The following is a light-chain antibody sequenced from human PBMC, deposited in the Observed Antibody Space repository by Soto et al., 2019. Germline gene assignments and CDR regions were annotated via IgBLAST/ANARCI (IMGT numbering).Light chain of an antibody. CDR2: DAS. Sequence: DIQMTQSPSTLSASVGDSVTITCRASQSISNWLAWFQQKPGKAPKLLIYDASTLESGVPSRFSGSGSGTEFTLTISSLQPDDFATYSCQQYSSYPWTFGQGTKVEIK. J-gene: IGKJ1*01. CDR1: QSISNW. V-gene: IGKV1-5*01. CDR3: QQYSSYPWT.